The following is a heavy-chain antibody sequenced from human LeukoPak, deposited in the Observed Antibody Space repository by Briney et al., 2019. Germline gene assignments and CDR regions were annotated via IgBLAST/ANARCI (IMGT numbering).Heavy chain of an antibody. CDR1: GFTFSSYS. V-gene: IGHV3-21*01. CDR3: ARVADMVQGVIKYTYDY. Sequence: PGGSLRLSCAASGFTFSSYSMNWVRQAPGKGLEWVSSISSSSSYIYYADSVKGRFTISRDNAKNSLYLQMNSLRAEDTAVYYCARVADMVQGVIKYTYDYWCLGTLVTVSS. D-gene: IGHD3-10*01. CDR2: ISSSSSYI. J-gene: IGHJ4*01.